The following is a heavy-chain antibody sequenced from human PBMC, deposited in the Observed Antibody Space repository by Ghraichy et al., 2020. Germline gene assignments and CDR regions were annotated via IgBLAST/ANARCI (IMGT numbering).Heavy chain of an antibody. J-gene: IGHJ4*02. CDR3: ASRATGYSSGPKGRYFDY. Sequence: ESLNISCTVSGGSISSSSYYWGWIRQPPGKGLEWIGSIYYSGSTYYNPSLKSRVTISVDTSKNQFSLKLSSVTAADTAVYYCASRATGYSSGPKGRYFDYWGQGTLVTVSS. V-gene: IGHV4-39*01. CDR1: GGSISSSSYY. D-gene: IGHD6-19*01. CDR2: IYYSGST.